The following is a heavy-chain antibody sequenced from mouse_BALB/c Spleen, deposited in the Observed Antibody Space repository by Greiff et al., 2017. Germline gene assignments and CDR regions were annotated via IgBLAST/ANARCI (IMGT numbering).Heavy chain of an antibody. CDR2: INPDSSTI. CDR3: ARGDYGYDGYFDV. Sequence: EVKLVESGGGLVQPGGSLKLSCAASGFDFSRYWMSWVRQAPGKGLEWIGEINPDSSTINYTPSLKDKFIISRDNAKNTLYLQMSKVRSEDTALYYCARGDYGYDGYFDVWGAGTTVTVSS. D-gene: IGHD2-2*01. J-gene: IGHJ1*01. V-gene: IGHV4-1*02. CDR1: GFDFSRYW.